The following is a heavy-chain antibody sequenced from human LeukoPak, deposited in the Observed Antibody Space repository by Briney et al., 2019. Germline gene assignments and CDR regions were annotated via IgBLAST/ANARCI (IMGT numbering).Heavy chain of an antibody. CDR2: INHSGST. J-gene: IGHJ5*02. CDR1: AYSISSGYY. CDR3: ARLTIFGVVLNWFDP. V-gene: IGHV4-38-2*02. Sequence: SETLSLTCTVSAYSISSGYYWSWIRQPPGRGLEWIGEINHSGSTNYDPSLKSRVTISVDTSKDQFSLKLSSVTAADTAVYYCARLTIFGVVLNWFDPWGQGTLVTVSS. D-gene: IGHD3-3*01.